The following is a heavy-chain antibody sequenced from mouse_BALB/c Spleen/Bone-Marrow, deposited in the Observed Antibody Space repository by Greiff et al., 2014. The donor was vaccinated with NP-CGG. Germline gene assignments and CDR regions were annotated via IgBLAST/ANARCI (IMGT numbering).Heavy chain of an antibody. Sequence: EVQLVESGPELAKPGASVKVSCKASGYAFTSYNMYWVKQSHGKSLEWIGHIDPYNGGTSYNQKFKGKATLTVDKSSSTAYMHLNSLTSEDSAVYYCAREDYGSGFAYWGQGTLVTVSA. CDR2: IDPYNGGT. CDR3: AREDYGSGFAY. J-gene: IGHJ3*01. V-gene: IGHV1S135*01. D-gene: IGHD1-1*01. CDR1: GYAFTSYN.